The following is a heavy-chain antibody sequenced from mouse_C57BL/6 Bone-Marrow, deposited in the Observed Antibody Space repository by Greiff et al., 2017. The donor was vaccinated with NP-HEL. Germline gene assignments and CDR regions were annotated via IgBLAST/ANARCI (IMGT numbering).Heavy chain of an antibody. Sequence: VQLVESGAELLRPGTSVKVSCKSSGYAFTTSLIEWVKLRPGPGLEWIGVINPGSGGTNYNETFKGKATLTADKSSSTAYMQLSRLTSEDSAVYFSARGSSDWLAYWGQGTLVTVSA. CDR1: GYAFTTSL. D-gene: IGHD1-1*01. V-gene: IGHV1-54*01. CDR2: INPGSGGT. J-gene: IGHJ3*01. CDR3: ARGSSDWLAY.